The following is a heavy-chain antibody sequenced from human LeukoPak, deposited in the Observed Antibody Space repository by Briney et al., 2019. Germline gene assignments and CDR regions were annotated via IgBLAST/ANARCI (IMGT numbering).Heavy chain of an antibody. V-gene: IGHV3-21*01. Sequence: GGSLRLSCAASGFTYSSYSMNWVRQTPGKGLEWVSSISSSSYIYYADSVKGRFTISRDNAKNSLYLQMNSLRAEDTAVYYCARDPKFDYWGQGTLVTVSS. CDR1: GFTYSSYS. CDR2: ISSSSYI. CDR3: ARDPKFDY. J-gene: IGHJ4*02.